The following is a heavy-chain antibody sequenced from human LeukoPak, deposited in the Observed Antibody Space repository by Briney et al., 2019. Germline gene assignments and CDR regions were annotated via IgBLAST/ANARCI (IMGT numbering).Heavy chain of an antibody. CDR1: GFTFSSYA. D-gene: IGHD4-17*01. J-gene: IGHJ4*02. CDR2: ISDDSGST. CDR3: ARARGASLYGDLGY. Sequence: GGSLRLSCAASGFTFSSYAMSWVRQAPGKGLEWVSVISDDSGSTDYANSVKGRFTITRDSSKEMVYLQMNSLRAEDTAVYYCARARGASLYGDLGYWGQGTLVIV. V-gene: IGHV3-23*01.